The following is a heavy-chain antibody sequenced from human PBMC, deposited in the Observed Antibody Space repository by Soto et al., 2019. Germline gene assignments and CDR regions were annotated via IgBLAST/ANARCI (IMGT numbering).Heavy chain of an antibody. D-gene: IGHD4-17*01. CDR2: MYNSGTT. Sequence: QVQLQESGPGLVKPSQTLSLTCTVSGASISNGDYYWSWIRQPPGKGLEWIGYMYNSGTTYYNPSLRSRLSISPDPSKNQFSPKLTSVTASDTAVYYCARGDVAILTTSFDFWGQGTLVTVSS. J-gene: IGHJ4*02. CDR1: GASISNGDYY. V-gene: IGHV4-30-4*01. CDR3: ARGDVAILTTSFDF.